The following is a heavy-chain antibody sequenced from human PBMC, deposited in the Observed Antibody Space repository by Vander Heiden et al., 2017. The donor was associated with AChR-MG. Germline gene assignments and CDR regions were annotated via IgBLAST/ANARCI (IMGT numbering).Heavy chain of an antibody. D-gene: IGHD6-13*01. V-gene: IGHV3-9*01. J-gene: IGHJ4*02. CDR1: GFTFDDYA. CDR2: ISWNSGSI. Sequence: EVQLVESGGGLVQPGRSLRLSCAASGFTFDDYAMHWVRQAPGKGLEWVSGISWNSGSIGYADSVKGRFTISRDNAKNSLYLQMNSLRAEDTALYYCAKDSVSGGVAAAGSPFDYWGQGTLVTVSS. CDR3: AKDSVSGGVAAAGSPFDY.